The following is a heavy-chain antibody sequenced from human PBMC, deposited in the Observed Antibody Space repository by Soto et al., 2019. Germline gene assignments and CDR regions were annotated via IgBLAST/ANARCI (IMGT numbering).Heavy chain of an antibody. CDR3: AKFFVETGGSGGWPWSFHF. Sequence: EVQLLESGGGLVQPGGSLRLSCAASGFTFSSYAMSWVRQAPGKGLEWVSAISGTGGTTYYADSVKGRFTISRDNSRNPLHLQMNSLRAEDTAIYYCAKFFVETGGSGGWPWSFHFWGQGTLVTVSS. J-gene: IGHJ4*02. CDR1: GFTFSSYA. D-gene: IGHD6-25*01. V-gene: IGHV3-23*01. CDR2: ISGTGGTT.